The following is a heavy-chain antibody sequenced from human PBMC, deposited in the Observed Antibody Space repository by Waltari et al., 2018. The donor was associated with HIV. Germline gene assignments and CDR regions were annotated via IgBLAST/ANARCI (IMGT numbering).Heavy chain of an antibody. CDR2: IKRDGSST. D-gene: IGHD2-2*01. CDR3: ARGGLSSTSKPDFDY. Sequence: EVQLVESGGGLVQPGGSLRLSCAASGSTLRSSWTHWVRTPPGKGLVWVSRIKRDGSSTTYADSVKGRFTISRDNAKNTLYLQINSLRAEDTAVYYCARGGLSSTSKPDFDYWGQGTLVTVSS. J-gene: IGHJ4*02. CDR1: GSTLRSSW. V-gene: IGHV3-74*01.